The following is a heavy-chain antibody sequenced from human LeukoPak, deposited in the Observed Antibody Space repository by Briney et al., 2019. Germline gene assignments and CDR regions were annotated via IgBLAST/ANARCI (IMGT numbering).Heavy chain of an antibody. V-gene: IGHV3-74*01. CDR3: ARYYGSGTYAVDY. CDR2: LNPDGSST. J-gene: IGHJ4*02. CDR1: GFTFSSYY. D-gene: IGHD3-10*01. Sequence: QPGGSLRLSCAASGFTFSSYYMHWVRQAPGKGLVWASRLNPDGSSTSYADSVKGRFTISRDNAKNTVYLQMNSLRAEDTAVYYCARYYGSGTYAVDYWGQGTLVTVSS.